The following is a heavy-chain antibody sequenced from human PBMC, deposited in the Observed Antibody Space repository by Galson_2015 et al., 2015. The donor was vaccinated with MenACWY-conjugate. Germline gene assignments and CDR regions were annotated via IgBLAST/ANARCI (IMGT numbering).Heavy chain of an antibody. CDR2: ISAYSGDS. D-gene: IGHD2/OR15-2a*01. CDR1: GYTFNTYG. Sequence: SVKVSCKASGYTFNTYGISWVRQAPGQGLEWLAWISAYSGDSSSARKLQGRVTMTRETSTSTVYMELRSLRSDDTAMYYCARDHLYCNSAGCVGSGTTLEYWGQGTLVTVSS. V-gene: IGHV1-18*04. CDR3: ARDHLYCNSAGCVGSGTTLEY. J-gene: IGHJ4*02.